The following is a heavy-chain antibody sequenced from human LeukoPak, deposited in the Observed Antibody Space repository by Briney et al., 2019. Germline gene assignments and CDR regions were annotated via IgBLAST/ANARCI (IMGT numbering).Heavy chain of an antibody. CDR2: IIPIFGTA. J-gene: IGHJ1*01. Sequence: SVKVSCKASGGTFSSYAISWVRQAPGQGLEWMGGIIPIFGTANYAQKFQGRVTITTDESTSTAYMELSSLRSEDTAVYYCAKPYDSIGFYFQHWGQGTLVTVSS. V-gene: IGHV1-69*05. D-gene: IGHD3-22*01. CDR1: GGTFSSYA. CDR3: AKPYDSIGFYFQH.